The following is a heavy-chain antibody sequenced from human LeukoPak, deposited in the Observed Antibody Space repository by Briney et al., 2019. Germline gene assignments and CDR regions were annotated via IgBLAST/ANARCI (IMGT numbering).Heavy chain of an antibody. CDR1: GYTFTSYG. V-gene: IGHV1-18*01. CDR2: ISAYNGNT. D-gene: IGHD6-13*01. J-gene: IGHJ4*02. Sequence: ASVKVSCKASGYTFTSYGISWVRQAPGQGLEWMGWISAYNGNTNYAQKLQGRVTMTTDTSTSTASMELRSLRSDDTAVYYCARRIAAAGRNVKYYFDYWGQGTLVTVSS. CDR3: ARRIAAAGRNVKYYFDY.